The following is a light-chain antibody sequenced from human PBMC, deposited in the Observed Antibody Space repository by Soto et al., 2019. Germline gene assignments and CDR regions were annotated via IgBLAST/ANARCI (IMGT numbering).Light chain of an antibody. J-gene: IGKJ1*01. Sequence: DIQMTQSPSSLFASVGDRVTIACRASQGIGNNLGWYQQKPGKAPQRLIYGTSNLQTGVPSRFSGSGSGTEFTLTISSLQPDDFATYYCQQYNSYWTFGQGNKVDIK. CDR2: GTS. CDR3: QQYNSYWT. V-gene: IGKV1-17*01. CDR1: QGIGNN.